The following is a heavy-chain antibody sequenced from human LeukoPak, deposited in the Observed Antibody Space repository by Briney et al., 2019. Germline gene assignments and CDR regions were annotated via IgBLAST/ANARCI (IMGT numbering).Heavy chain of an antibody. D-gene: IGHD2-15*01. CDR1: GFIFSGYA. CDR2: IFKTGSTT. CDR3: ARSRGDSSYSGTDL. Sequence: GGSLRLSCAASGFIFSGYAMSWVRQAPGKGLECVSTIFKTGSTTYYADSVRGRFTISRDNSKNTLYLQMNSLRGEDTAVYYCARSRGDSSYSGTDLWGQGTLVTVSS. J-gene: IGHJ5*02. V-gene: IGHV3-23*05.